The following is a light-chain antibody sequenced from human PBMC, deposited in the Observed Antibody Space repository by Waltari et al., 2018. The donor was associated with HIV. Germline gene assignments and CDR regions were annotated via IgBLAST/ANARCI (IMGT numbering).Light chain of an antibody. Sequence: QSVLTQPPSASGTPGQRVTISCSGSRYNIGDQTVNWYQQLPGTAPKLLIYTTTQRPSGVPDRFSGSKSGTSASLAISGLQSEDEADYYCATWDDSLNGHVVFGGGTKLTVL. V-gene: IGLV1-44*01. J-gene: IGLJ2*01. CDR1: RYNIGDQT. CDR3: ATWDDSLNGHVV. CDR2: TTT.